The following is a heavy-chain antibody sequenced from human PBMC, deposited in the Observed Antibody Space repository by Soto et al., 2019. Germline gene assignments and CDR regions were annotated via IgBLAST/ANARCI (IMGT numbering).Heavy chain of an antibody. CDR2: IRCNSGSI. CDR1: GFTFDDYA. CDR3: AKDTYYHDSSGYYIFDY. D-gene: IGHD3-22*01. J-gene: IGHJ4*02. V-gene: IGHV3-9*01. Sequence: PGGSLRLSCAASGFTFDDYAMHWVRQAPGKGLEWVSGIRCNSGSIGYADSVKGRFTISRDNSKNTVYLQMNSLRAEDTAVYYCAKDTYYHDSSGYYIFDYWGQGTLVTVSS.